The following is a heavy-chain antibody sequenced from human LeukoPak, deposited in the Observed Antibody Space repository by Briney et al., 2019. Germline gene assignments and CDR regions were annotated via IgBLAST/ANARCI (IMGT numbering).Heavy chain of an antibody. D-gene: IGHD4/OR15-4a*01. Sequence: ASETLSLTCAVSGGSISSGGYSWSWIRQPPGKGLEWIGYIYHSGSTYYNPSLKSRVTISVDRSKNQFSLKLSSVTAADTAVYYCARLTAVSWFDPWGQGTLVTVSS. CDR3: ARLTAVSWFDP. V-gene: IGHV4-30-2*01. J-gene: IGHJ5*02. CDR1: GGSISSGGYS. CDR2: IYHSGST.